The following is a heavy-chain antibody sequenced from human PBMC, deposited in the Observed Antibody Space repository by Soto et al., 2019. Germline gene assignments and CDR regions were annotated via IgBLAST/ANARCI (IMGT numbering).Heavy chain of an antibody. J-gene: IGHJ4*02. CDR2: ISGSGSST. CDR1: GFTFSNYA. V-gene: IGHV3-23*01. CDR3: ARGFATTGYLVDY. Sequence: PGGSLRLSCAASGFTFSNYAMTWVRQAPGKGLQWVSAISGSGSSTKYADSVKGRFTISRDNSKSTLSLQMNSLRGEDTAVYFCARGFATTGYLVDYWGQGTLVTVS. D-gene: IGHD3-9*01.